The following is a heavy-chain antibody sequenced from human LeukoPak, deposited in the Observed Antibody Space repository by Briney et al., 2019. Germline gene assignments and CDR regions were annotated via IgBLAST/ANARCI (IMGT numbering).Heavy chain of an antibody. D-gene: IGHD2-2*01. Sequence: PGGSLRLSCAASGFTFSNYAMSWVRQTPGKGLEWVSAISGSGGSTYYADSVKGRFTISRDNSKNTLYLQMNSLRADDTAVYYCAKDVACSSTSCYYYYMDVWGKGTTVTVSS. CDR3: AKDVACSSTSCYYYYMDV. V-gene: IGHV3-23*01. CDR1: GFTFSNYA. CDR2: ISGSGGST. J-gene: IGHJ6*03.